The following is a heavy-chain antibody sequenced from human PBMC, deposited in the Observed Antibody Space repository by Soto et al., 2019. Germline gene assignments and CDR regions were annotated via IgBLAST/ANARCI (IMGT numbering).Heavy chain of an antibody. CDR1: GGTFSSYA. Sequence: VQLVQSGAEVKKPGSSVKVSCKASGGTFSSYAISWVRQAPGQGLEWMGGIIPIFGTANYAQKFQGRVTITADESTSTAYMELSSLRSEDTAVYYCARDSIPYGSGSYYKRDYYYGMDVWGQGTTVTVSS. J-gene: IGHJ6*02. D-gene: IGHD3-10*01. CDR2: IIPIFGTA. V-gene: IGHV1-69*01. CDR3: ARDSIPYGSGSYYKRDYYYGMDV.